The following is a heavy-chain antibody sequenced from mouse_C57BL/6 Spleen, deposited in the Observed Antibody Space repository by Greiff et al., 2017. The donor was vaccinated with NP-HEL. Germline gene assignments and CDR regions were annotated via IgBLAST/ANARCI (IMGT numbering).Heavy chain of an antibody. Sequence: QVQLQQPGAELVKPGASVKLSCKASGYTFTSYWMHWVKQRPGQGLEWIGMIHPNSGSTNYNEKFKSKATLTVDKSSSTAYMQLSSLTSEDSAVYYCAAGVYYYGSSYKYFDYWGQGTTLTVSS. D-gene: IGHD1-1*01. J-gene: IGHJ2*01. CDR3: AAGVYYYGSSYKYFDY. V-gene: IGHV1-64*01. CDR2: IHPNSGST. CDR1: GYTFTSYW.